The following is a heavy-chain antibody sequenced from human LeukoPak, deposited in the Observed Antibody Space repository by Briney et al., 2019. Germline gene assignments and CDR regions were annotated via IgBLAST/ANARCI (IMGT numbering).Heavy chain of an antibody. V-gene: IGHV3-23*01. CDR3: ASYYGDYGQGNYYYYMDV. D-gene: IGHD4-17*01. CDR1: GFTFSSYA. J-gene: IGHJ6*03. Sequence: PGGSLRLSCAASGFTFSSYAMSWVRQAPGKGLEWVSAISGSGGGTYYADSVKGRFTISRDNSKNTLYLQMNSLRAEDTAVYYCASYYGDYGQGNYYYYMDVWGKGTTVTVSS. CDR2: ISGSGGGT.